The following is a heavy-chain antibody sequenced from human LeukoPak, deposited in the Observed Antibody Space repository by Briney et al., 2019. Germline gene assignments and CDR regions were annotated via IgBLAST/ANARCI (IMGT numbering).Heavy chain of an antibody. J-gene: IGHJ3*02. Sequence: ASVKVSCKASGYTFTGYYMHWVRQAPGQGLEWMGWISAYNGNTNYAQKLQGRVTMTTDTSTSTAYMELRSLRSDDTAVYYCARGGIAAAGDAFDIWGQGTMVTVSS. V-gene: IGHV1-18*04. CDR1: GYTFTGYY. D-gene: IGHD6-13*01. CDR3: ARGGIAAAGDAFDI. CDR2: ISAYNGNT.